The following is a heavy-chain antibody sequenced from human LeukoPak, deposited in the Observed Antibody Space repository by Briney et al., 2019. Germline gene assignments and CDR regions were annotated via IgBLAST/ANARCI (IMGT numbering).Heavy chain of an antibody. V-gene: IGHV1-2*02. J-gene: IGHJ4*02. CDR1: GYTFTSYY. D-gene: IGHD1-26*01. CDR3: ARPDPTRKLALSY. Sequence: ASVKVSCKASGYTFTSYYMHWVRQAPGQGLEWMGWINPNSGGTNYAQKFQGRVTMTRDTSISTAYMELSRLRSDDTAVYYCARPDPTRKLALSYWGQGTLVTVSS. CDR2: INPNSGGT.